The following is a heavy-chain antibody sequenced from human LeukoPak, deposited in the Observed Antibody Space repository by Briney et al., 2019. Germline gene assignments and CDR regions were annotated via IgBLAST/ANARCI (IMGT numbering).Heavy chain of an antibody. V-gene: IGHV3-48*03. CDR1: GFTFSSYE. D-gene: IGHD3-10*01. CDR2: ISSSGNTI. CDR3: ARAGYYFDY. J-gene: IGHJ4*02. Sequence: GGSLRLSCAASGFTFSSYEMNWVRQAPGKGLEWVSYISSSGNTIYYADPVKGRFTISRDNAKNSLYLQMNSLRAEDTAVYYCARAGYYFDYWGQGTLVTVSS.